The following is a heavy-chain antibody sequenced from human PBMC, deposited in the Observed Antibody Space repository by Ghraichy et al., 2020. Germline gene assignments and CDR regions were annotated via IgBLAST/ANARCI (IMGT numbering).Heavy chain of an antibody. Sequence: GGSLRLSCAASGFTFSSYWMLWVRQAPGKGLVWVSRINSEGSSTNYADSVKGRFTISRDNAKNTVYLQMNSLRAEDTAVYYCARETYYDSSGYYGNDAFDIWGQGTMVTVSS. J-gene: IGHJ3*02. CDR1: GFTFSSYW. D-gene: IGHD3-22*01. CDR2: INSEGSST. V-gene: IGHV3-74*01. CDR3: ARETYYDSSGYYGNDAFDI.